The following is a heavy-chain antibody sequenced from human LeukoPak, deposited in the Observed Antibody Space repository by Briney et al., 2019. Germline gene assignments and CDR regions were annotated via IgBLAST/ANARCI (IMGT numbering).Heavy chain of an antibody. Sequence: GGSLRLSRAASGFTFSDYFMSWVRQAPGKGLEWLSYISGRGNYVDYAESLKGRITISRDNAKNSLYLQMNSLRAEDTAVYYCARSGIGATEIDYWGQGTLVTVSS. D-gene: IGHD6-13*01. J-gene: IGHJ4*02. V-gene: IGHV3-11*06. CDR2: ISGRGNYV. CDR1: GFTFSDYF. CDR3: ARSGIGATEIDY.